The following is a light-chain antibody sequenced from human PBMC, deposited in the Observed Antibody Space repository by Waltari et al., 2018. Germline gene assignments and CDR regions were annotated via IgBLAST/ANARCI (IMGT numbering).Light chain of an antibody. CDR1: ALPKKY. CDR2: KDS. CDR3: LSADSSGTPWV. V-gene: IGLV3-16*01. J-gene: IGLJ3*02. Sequence: SSELTQPPSVSVSLGQMARITCSGEALPKKYAYWYQQRPGQAPVRVIYKDSERPSGIPERFSGSSSGTIVTLTISGVQAEDEADYYCLSADSSGTPWVFGGGTKLTVL.